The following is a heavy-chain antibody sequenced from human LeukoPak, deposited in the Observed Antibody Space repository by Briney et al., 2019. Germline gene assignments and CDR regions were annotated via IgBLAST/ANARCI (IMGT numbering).Heavy chain of an antibody. V-gene: IGHV4-34*01. CDR3: ARGRWSVAAGTLDY. CDR1: GGSFSGYY. CDR2: INHSGST. D-gene: IGHD6-13*01. Sequence: SETLSLTCAVYGGSFSGYYWSWIRQPPGRGLEWIGEINHSGSTNYNPSLKSRVTISVDTSKNQFSLKLSSVTAADTAAYYCARGRWSVAAGTLDYWGQGTLVTVSS. J-gene: IGHJ4*02.